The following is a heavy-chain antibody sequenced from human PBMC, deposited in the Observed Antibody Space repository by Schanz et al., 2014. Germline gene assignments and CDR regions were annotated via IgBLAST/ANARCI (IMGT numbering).Heavy chain of an antibody. V-gene: IGHV3-30-3*01. CDR3: ARDFDDRRGYGSGYCLGDCMDV. D-gene: IGHD3-10*01. CDR1: GFTLSSYA. Sequence: QVQLVESGGGVVQPGRSLRLSCAAYGFTLSSYAMHWVRQAPGKGLEWVAVISYDGSNKYYADSVKGRFTISRDNAKNTLYLQMNSLRAEDTAVYYCARDFDDRRGYGSGYCLGDCMDVWGQGTTXTVSS. CDR2: ISYDGSNK. J-gene: IGHJ6*02.